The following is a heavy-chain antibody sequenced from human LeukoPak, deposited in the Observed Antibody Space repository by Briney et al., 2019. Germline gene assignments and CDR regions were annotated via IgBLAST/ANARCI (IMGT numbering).Heavy chain of an antibody. J-gene: IGHJ5*02. D-gene: IGHD1-26*01. CDR3: ARLKGWELPRWFDP. CDR1: GGSFGGYY. CDR2: INHSGST. V-gene: IGHV4-34*01. Sequence: SETLSLTCAVYGGSFGGYYWSWIRQPPGKGLEWIGEINHSGSTNYNPSLKSRVTISVDTSKNQFSLKLSSVTAADTAVYYCARLKGWELPRWFDPWGQGTLVTVSS.